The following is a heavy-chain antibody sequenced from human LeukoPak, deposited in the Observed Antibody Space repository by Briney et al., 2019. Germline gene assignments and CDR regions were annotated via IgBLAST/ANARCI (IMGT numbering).Heavy chain of an antibody. CDR3: AREVSWELLGWFDP. CDR2: LYTSGST. J-gene: IGHJ5*02. Sequence: SETLSLICTVSGSSISSGSYYWSWIRQPAGKGLKWIGRLYTSGSTNYNPSLKSRVTISVHTSKNQVSLKLSSVTAADTAVYYCAREVSWELLGWFDPWGQGTLVTVSS. V-gene: IGHV4-61*02. D-gene: IGHD1-26*01. CDR1: GSSISSGSYY.